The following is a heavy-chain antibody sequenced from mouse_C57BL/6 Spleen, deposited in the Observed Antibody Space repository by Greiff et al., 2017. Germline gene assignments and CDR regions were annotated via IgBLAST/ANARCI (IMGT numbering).Heavy chain of an antibody. CDR2: ISDGGSYT. J-gene: IGHJ2*01. V-gene: IGHV5-4*01. CDR1: GFTFSSYA. Sequence: EVMLVESGGGLVKPGGSLKLSCAASGFTFSSYAMSWVRQTPEKRLEWVATISDGGSYTYYPDNVKGRFTISRDNAKNNLYLQMSHLKSEDTAMYYCARDGATGNYFDYWGQGTTLTVSS. D-gene: IGHD3-1*01. CDR3: ARDGATGNYFDY.